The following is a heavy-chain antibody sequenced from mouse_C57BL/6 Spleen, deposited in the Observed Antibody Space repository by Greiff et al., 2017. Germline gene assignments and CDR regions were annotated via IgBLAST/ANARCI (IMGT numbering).Heavy chain of an antibody. CDR3: ARWETAQAFCAY. V-gene: IGHV1-55*01. CDR2: IYPGSGST. Sequence: QVQLQQPGAELVKPGASVKMSCKASGYTFTSYWITWVKQRPGQGLEWIGDIYPGSGSTNYNEKFKSKATLTVDTSSSTAYMQLSSLTSEDAAVYYGARWETAQAFCAYWGQGTLVTVSA. CDR1: GYTFTSYW. D-gene: IGHD3-2*02. J-gene: IGHJ3*01.